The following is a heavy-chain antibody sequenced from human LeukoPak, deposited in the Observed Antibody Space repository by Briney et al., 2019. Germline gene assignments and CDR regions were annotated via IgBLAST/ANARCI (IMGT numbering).Heavy chain of an antibody. J-gene: IGHJ3*01. Sequence: TGGSLRLSCAAAGFKFSVYTMNWVRQAPGSGLQWVSRITSTGSQLDDVEYADSVRGRFTISRDNGKDSLFLEMRGLRVEDTGIYFCARETGFADAFDFWSRGTLVTVSS. V-gene: IGHV3-21*03. CDR3: ARETGFADAFDF. CDR1: GFKFSVYT. CDR2: ITSTGSQLDDV.